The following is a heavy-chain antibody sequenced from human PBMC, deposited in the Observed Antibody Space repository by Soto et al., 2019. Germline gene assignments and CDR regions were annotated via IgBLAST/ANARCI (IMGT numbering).Heavy chain of an antibody. CDR3: TRDASRDSSARGWFDP. Sequence: EVQLVESGGGLVKPGGSLRLSCAASGFTFRSFTMNWVRQAPGKGLEWVSTISSNSAYIYYTDALRGRFTISRDNAKNSLHLQMNSLRAEDTAVYYCTRDASRDSSARGWFDPWGPEPWSPSPQ. J-gene: IGHJ5*02. CDR2: ISSNSAYI. V-gene: IGHV3-21*02. D-gene: IGHD6-13*01. CDR1: GFTFRSFT.